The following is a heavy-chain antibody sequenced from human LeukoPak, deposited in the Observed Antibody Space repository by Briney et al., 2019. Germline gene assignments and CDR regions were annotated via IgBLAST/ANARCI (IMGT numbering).Heavy chain of an antibody. Sequence: PGGSLRLSCAASGFIFNTYAMTWVRQAPGKGLEWVSSISDSGSSTYYADSVKGRFTISRDNSKNTLYLQMNGLRVEDTAVYYCAVQSYDFWSGYPIPDFDPWGQGTLVTVSS. CDR2: ISDSGSST. CDR1: GFIFNTYA. D-gene: IGHD3-3*01. V-gene: IGHV3-23*01. CDR3: AVQSYDFWSGYPIPDFDP. J-gene: IGHJ5*02.